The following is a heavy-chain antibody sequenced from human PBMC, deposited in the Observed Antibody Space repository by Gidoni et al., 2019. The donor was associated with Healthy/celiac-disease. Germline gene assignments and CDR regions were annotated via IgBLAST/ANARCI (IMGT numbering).Heavy chain of an antibody. V-gene: IGHV6-1*01. J-gene: IGHJ5*02. CDR1: GDSVPSNSAA. CDR3: ARGYAGIAAPRFDP. CDR2: TYYRSKWYN. Sequence: QVQLQQSGPGLVKPSQTLPLTCSISGDSVPSNSAAWNWIRQSPSRGLEWLGRTYYRSKWYNDYAVSVKSRITINPDTSKNQFSLQLNSVTPEDTAVYYCARGYAGIAAPRFDPWGQGTLVTVSS. D-gene: IGHD6-13*01.